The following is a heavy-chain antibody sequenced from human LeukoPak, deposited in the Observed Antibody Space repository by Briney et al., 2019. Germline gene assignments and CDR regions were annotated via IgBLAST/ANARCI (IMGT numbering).Heavy chain of an antibody. Sequence: GGSLRLSCAASGFTFSSYGMHWVRQAPGKGLEWVAVISYDGSNKYYADSVKGRFTISRDNSKNTLYLQMNSLRAEDTAVYYCAKAHDSSGYSSDYWGQGTLVTVSS. CDR3: AKAHDSSGYSSDY. J-gene: IGHJ4*02. D-gene: IGHD3-22*01. CDR1: GFTFSSYG. CDR2: ISYDGSNK. V-gene: IGHV3-30*18.